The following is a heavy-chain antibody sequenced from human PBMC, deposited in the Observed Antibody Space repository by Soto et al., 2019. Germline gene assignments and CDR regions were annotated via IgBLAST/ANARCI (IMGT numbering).Heavy chain of an antibody. D-gene: IGHD5-12*01. CDR1: GGTFSSYA. CDR2: ILPIFGTA. V-gene: IGHV1-69*12. CDR3: ARHPIVATIVNYYYGMDV. J-gene: IGHJ6*02. Sequence: QVQLVQSGAEVKKPGSSVKVSCKASGGTFSSYAISWVLQAPGQGLEWMGGILPIFGTADYAQKFQGRVTITADEYTSTAYMELSSLRSEDTDVYYCARHPIVATIVNYYYGMDVWGQGTTVTGSS.